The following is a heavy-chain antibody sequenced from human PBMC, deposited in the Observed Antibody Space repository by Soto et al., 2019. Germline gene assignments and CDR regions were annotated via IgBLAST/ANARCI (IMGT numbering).Heavy chain of an antibody. V-gene: IGHV4-30-2*01. CDR3: ARDGAWRGFDV. CDR2: IYRSGST. D-gene: IGHD1-26*01. J-gene: IGHJ6*02. Sequence: QLQLQESGSRLVKPSQTLSLTCTVSGDSISSGGYSWSWIRQPPGKGLEWVGYIYRSGSTYYNPSLLSQVTISLDRSSHQFSRSLTSVTAADTAFYYCARDGAWRGFDVWGQGTTVTVSS. CDR1: GDSISSGGYS.